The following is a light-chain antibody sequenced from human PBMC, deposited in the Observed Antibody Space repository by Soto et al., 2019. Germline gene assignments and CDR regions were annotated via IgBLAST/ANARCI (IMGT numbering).Light chain of an antibody. CDR1: QGISNY. CDR2: AAS. Sequence: DIQMTQSPSSVSASVGDRVTITCRASQGISNYLAWYQQKAGQAPNLLIYAASTLHSGFPSRFGGSGSWTDFTLTISSLQPEDFATYYCQQTKSFPLTFGGGTKVEIK. CDR3: QQTKSFPLT. V-gene: IGKV1-12*01. J-gene: IGKJ4*01.